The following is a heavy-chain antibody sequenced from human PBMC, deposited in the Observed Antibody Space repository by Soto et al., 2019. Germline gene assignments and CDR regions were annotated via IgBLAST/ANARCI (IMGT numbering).Heavy chain of an antibody. CDR2: INPSGGST. V-gene: IGHV1-46*01. CDR1: GYTFTSYY. J-gene: IGHJ5*02. Sequence: QVQLVQSGAEVKKPGASVKVSCKASGYTFTSYYMHWVRQAPGQGLEWMGIINPSGGSTIYAQKFKGSDTMTMDNSTITTNMELSRRITEETAVDYSACHPDLQTNRSSLENWFDPRGQGTLVTVSS. D-gene: IGHD6-13*01. CDR3: ACHPDLQTNRSSLENWFDP.